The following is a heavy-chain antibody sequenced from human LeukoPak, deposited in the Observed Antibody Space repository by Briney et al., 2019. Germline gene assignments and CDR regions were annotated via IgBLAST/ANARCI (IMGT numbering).Heavy chain of an antibody. Sequence: GGSLRLSCAASGFTFSSYSMNWVRQAPGKGLEWVSSISSSSSYIYYADSVKGRFTISRDNAKNSLYLQMNSLRAEDTAVYYCASKYSSGWYPLDYWGQGTLVTVSS. D-gene: IGHD6-19*01. J-gene: IGHJ4*02. CDR2: ISSSSSYI. CDR1: GFTFSSYS. CDR3: ASKYSSGWYPLDY. V-gene: IGHV3-21*01.